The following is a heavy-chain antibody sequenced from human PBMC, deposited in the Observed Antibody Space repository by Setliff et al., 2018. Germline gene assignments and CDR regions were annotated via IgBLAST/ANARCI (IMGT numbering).Heavy chain of an antibody. D-gene: IGHD5-18*01. CDR1: GFAFSTYG. CDR2: IRYDGSYK. CDR3: AKDLSSNTAASYFFDL. J-gene: IGHJ4*02. Sequence: GGSLRLSCVASGFAFSTYGMHWVRQAPGRGLEWVASIRYDGSYKQYDDSVKGRFTMSRDSSTNTLYLQMNSLRGEDTAVYYCAKDLSSNTAASYFFDLWGQGTQVTVSS. V-gene: IGHV3-30*02.